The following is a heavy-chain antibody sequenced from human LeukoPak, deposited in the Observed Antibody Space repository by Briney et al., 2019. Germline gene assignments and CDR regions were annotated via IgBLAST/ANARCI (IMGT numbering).Heavy chain of an antibody. V-gene: IGHV3-53*01. Sequence: GGSLRLSCAASGFTVSSNYMSWVRQAPGKGLEWVSVIYSGGSTYYADSVKGRFTISRDNSKNTLYLQMNSLRAEDTAVYYCARFETYYYDISGYADAFDIWGQGTMVTVSS. CDR1: GFTVSSNY. J-gene: IGHJ3*02. CDR3: ARFETYYYDISGYADAFDI. D-gene: IGHD3-22*01. CDR2: IYSGGST.